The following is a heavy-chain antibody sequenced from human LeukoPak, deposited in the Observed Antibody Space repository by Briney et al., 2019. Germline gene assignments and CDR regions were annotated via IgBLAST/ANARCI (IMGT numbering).Heavy chain of an antibody. CDR1: DGPINGYS. CDR2: IHATGST. CDR3: ARIQYGFYSYMDI. D-gene: IGHD5-24*01. J-gene: IGHJ6*03. Sequence: KPSETLSLTCTVSDGPINGYSWTWIRQSAGKGLEWVGRIHATGSTNYNPSLRSRVSMSIDTPNKQFSLNLTSVTAADTAVYYCARIQYGFYSYMDIWGMGTMVTVSS. V-gene: IGHV4-4*07.